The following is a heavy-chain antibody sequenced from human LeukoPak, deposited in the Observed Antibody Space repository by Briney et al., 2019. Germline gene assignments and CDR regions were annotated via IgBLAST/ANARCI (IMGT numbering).Heavy chain of an antibody. CDR3: AIINHPDGRVY. J-gene: IGHJ4*02. Sequence: GESLKISCQGLGYPFTTSWIGWVRQLPEKGLEWTAIIYAGNSDAKYSPSFQGQVSISTDRSISTAYLHWSSLKASDTAIYYCAIINHPDGRVYWGQGTLVTVSS. CDR1: GYPFTTSW. CDR2: IYAGNSDA. D-gene: IGHD1-14*01. V-gene: IGHV5-51*01.